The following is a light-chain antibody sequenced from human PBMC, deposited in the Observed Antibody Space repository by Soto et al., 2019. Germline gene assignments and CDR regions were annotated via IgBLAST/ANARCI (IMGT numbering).Light chain of an antibody. V-gene: IGLV1-51*01. CDR2: DNI. Sequence: QAVVTQPPSVSAAPGQRVTISCSGSRSNIANYHVSWYRQVPGTAPKLLIYDNIERPSGIPDRFSGSKSGTSATLGIIGLQTGDEADYYCVTWDDSLSAVVFGGGTKVTVL. CDR3: VTWDDSLSAVV. J-gene: IGLJ3*02. CDR1: RSNIANYH.